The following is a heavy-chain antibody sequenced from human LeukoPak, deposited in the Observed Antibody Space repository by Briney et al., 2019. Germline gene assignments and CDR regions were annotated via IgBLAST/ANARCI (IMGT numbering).Heavy chain of an antibody. V-gene: IGHV3-7*01. CDR1: GFTFSSYA. J-gene: IGHJ4*02. D-gene: IGHD2-21*02. CDR2: INEDGSYK. CDR3: ARDATRGGDNDY. Sequence: GGSLRLSCAASGFTFSSYAMSWVRQAPGKGLEWVANINEDGSYKYHADSVKGRLTISRDNAKNSLYLQMNSLRAEDTAVYYCARDATRGGDNDYWGQGTRIIVSS.